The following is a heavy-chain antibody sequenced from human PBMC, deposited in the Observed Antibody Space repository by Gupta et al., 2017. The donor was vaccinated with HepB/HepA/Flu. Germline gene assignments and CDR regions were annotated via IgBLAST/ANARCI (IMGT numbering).Heavy chain of an antibody. D-gene: IGHD1-26*01. CDR2: ITATGGNT. J-gene: IGHJ4*02. Sequence: GKGLEWVSFITATGGNTYYADSVKGRFTISRDNSKKTLYLQMNSLRAEDTAVYYCVKVGSGSSFFDYWGQGTLVTVSS. CDR3: VKVGSGSSFFDY. V-gene: IGHV3-23*01.